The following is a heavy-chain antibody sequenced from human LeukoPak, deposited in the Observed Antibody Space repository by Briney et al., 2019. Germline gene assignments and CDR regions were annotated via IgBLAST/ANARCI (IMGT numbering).Heavy chain of an antibody. CDR1: GFTFSSYA. CDR3: ATNYYDSSGYYYVPYY. Sequence: RSGRSLRLSCAASGFTFSSYAMHWVRQAPGKGLEWVAVISYDGSNKYYADSVKGRLTISRDNSKNTLYLQMNSLRAEDTAVYYCATNYYDSSGYYYVPYYWGQGTLVTVSS. CDR2: ISYDGSNK. V-gene: IGHV3-30*04. D-gene: IGHD3-22*01. J-gene: IGHJ4*02.